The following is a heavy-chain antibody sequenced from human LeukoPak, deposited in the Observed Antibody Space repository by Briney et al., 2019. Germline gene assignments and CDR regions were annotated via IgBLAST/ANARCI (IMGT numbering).Heavy chain of an antibody. Sequence: ASVKVPCKASGYTFTGYYMHWVRQAPGQGPQGMGWINPNSGGTNYAQKFQGRVTMTRDTSISTAYMELTSLISDDTAVYYCARADSSSWYGGYWGQGTLVTVSS. D-gene: IGHD6-13*01. CDR3: ARADSSSWYGGY. CDR2: INPNSGGT. J-gene: IGHJ4*02. CDR1: GYTFTGYY. V-gene: IGHV1-2*02.